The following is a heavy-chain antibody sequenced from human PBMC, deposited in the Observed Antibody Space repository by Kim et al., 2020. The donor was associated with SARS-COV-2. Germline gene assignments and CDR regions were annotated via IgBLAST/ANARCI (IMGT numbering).Heavy chain of an antibody. Sequence: GGSLRLSCAASGFTFSSYSMNWVRQAPGKGLEWVSSISSSSSYIYYADSVKGRFTISRDNANNSLYQQMNSLSAEDTAVYYCARDGHYDILTGYWGDWGQGTRVPVSS. CDR1: GFTFSSYS. V-gene: IGHV3-21*01. D-gene: IGHD3-9*01. CDR2: ISSSSSYI. J-gene: IGHJ4*02. CDR3: ARDGHYDILTGYWGD.